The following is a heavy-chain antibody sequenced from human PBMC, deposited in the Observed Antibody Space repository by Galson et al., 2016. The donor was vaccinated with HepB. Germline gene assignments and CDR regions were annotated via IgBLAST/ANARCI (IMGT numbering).Heavy chain of an antibody. CDR3: AGCVTFSQCSWFRP. D-gene: IGHD2-21*02. CDR2: ITTWDIT. CDR1: GFTATGYN. V-gene: IGHV3-69-1*01. J-gene: IGHJ5*02. Sequence: SLRLSCAASGFTATGYNMNWLRQVPGRGLEWISTITTWDITHYADSVKGRFTMSGDRDRNSVVLQMTGLRVDDTAVYYCAGCVTFSQCSWFRPWGQGTLVSVSS.